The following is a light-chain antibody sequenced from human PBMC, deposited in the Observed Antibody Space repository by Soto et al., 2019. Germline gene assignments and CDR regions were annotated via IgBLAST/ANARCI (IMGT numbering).Light chain of an antibody. CDR1: QSISSY. V-gene: IGKV1-39*01. J-gene: IGKJ1*01. CDR3: QQSYTTPPWT. CDR2: DAS. Sequence: DIQMTQSPSSLSASVGDRVTTTCRASQSISSYLNWYQQKPGKAPKVLIYDASSLQSGVPSRFSGSGSGTDFTLTISSLQPEDFATYYCQQSYTTPPWTFGQGTKVEIK.